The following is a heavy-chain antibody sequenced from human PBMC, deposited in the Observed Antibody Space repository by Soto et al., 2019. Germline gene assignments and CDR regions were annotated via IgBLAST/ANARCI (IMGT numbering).Heavy chain of an antibody. Sequence: GGSLRLSCAASGFTFDTYVMSWVHQAPGKGLEWVSAINGAGYSTYYADSVKGRFTISRDNSKNTLYLQMNSLRAEDTAVYYCTRGALSSSWHEVDYWGRGTLVTVSS. CDR2: INGAGYST. D-gene: IGHD6-13*01. CDR1: GFTFDTYV. J-gene: IGHJ4*02. V-gene: IGHV3-23*01. CDR3: TRGALSSSWHEVDY.